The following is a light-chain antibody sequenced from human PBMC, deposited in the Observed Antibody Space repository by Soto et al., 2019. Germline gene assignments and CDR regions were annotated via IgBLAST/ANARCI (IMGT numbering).Light chain of an antibody. Sequence: LTQPPSASGSPGQSVTISCTGTSSDVGGDNYVSWYQQHPGKVPKLIIFGVNKRPSGVPDRFSGSKSGNTASLTVSGLQAEDETDYYCSSYAGNNAYVFGTGTKVTVL. V-gene: IGLV2-8*01. CDR1: SSDVGGDNY. CDR2: GVN. CDR3: SSYAGNNAYV. J-gene: IGLJ1*01.